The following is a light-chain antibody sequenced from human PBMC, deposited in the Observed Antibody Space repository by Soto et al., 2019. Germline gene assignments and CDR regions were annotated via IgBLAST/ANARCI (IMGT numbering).Light chain of an antibody. V-gene: IGLV2-14*01. CDR3: SSYTSSSTYV. J-gene: IGLJ1*01. CDR1: SSDY. Sequence: QSVLTQPASVSGSPGQSITISCTGTSSDYVSWYQQHPGKAPKFLISEVSNRPSGVSNRFSGPKSGNTASLTISGLQADDEADYYCSSYTSSSTYVFGTGTKVTV. CDR2: EVS.